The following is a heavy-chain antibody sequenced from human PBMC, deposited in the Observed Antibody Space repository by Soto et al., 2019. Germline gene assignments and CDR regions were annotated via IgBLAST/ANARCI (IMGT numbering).Heavy chain of an antibody. CDR1: GYTFTGYY. CDR3: ARDLKWVGAMDV. J-gene: IGHJ6*02. Sequence: GASVKFSCKASGYTFTGYYMHWVRQAPGQVLEWMVWINPNSGFANYXXKFQGRVXXTGDASSSTAXMELSXLRSDDTAVYYCARDLKWVGAMDVWGQGTTVTV. V-gene: IGHV1-2*02. CDR2: INPNSGFA. D-gene: IGHD1-26*01.